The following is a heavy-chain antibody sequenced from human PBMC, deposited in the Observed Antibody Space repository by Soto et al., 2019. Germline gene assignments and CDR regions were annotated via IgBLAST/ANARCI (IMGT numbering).Heavy chain of an antibody. D-gene: IGHD4-4*01. Sequence: GGSLRLSCAASGFSFSNAWMSWVRQAPGKGLEWVGRINSKTDGGTTDFTAPVKGRFTISRDDSKNTLYLQMNSLKTEDTAVYYCTTSQDGYSLYAFDIWGQGTKVTVSS. CDR3: TTSQDGYSLYAFDI. CDR1: GFSFSNAW. CDR2: INSKTDGGTT. J-gene: IGHJ3*02. V-gene: IGHV3-15*01.